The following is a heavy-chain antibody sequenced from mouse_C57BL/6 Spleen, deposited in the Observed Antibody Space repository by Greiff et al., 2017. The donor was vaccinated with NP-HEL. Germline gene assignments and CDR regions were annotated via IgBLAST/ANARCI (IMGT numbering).Heavy chain of an antibody. CDR1: GYAFSSYW. CDR3: ARRGLDYYAMDY. CDR2: IYPGDGDT. J-gene: IGHJ4*01. V-gene: IGHV1-80*01. Sequence: VQLQQSGAELVKPGASVKISCKASGYAFSSYWMNWVKQRPGKGLEWIGQIYPGDGDTNYNGKFKGKATLTADKSSSTAYMQLSSLTSEDSAVYFCARRGLDYYAMDYWGQGTSVTVSS. D-gene: IGHD3-1*01.